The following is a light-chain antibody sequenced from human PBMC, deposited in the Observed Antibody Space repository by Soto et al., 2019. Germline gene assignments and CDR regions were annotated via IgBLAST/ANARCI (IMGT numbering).Light chain of an antibody. J-gene: IGLJ2*01. V-gene: IGLV1-47*02. CDR1: SSNIGETNY. Sequence: QPALTQPPSASGTPGQKVFTSCSGSSSNIGETNYAYWYQQLPGAAPKLLMHSNNLRPSGVPERISGSKFGTAASLAISGLRSEDEAVYYCASWDDRLGAVIFGGGTKVTVL. CDR3: ASWDDRLGAVI. CDR2: SNN.